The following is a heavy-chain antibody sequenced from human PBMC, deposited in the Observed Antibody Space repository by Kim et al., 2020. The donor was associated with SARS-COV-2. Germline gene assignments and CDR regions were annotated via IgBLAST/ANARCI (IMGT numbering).Heavy chain of an antibody. CDR3: ARLGDGYKHDY. Sequence: SETLSLTCTVSGGSISSYYWSWIRQPPGKGLEWIGYIYYSGSTNYNPSLKSRVTISVDTSKNQFSLKLSSVTAADTAVYYCARLGDGYKHDYWGQGTLVTVSS. J-gene: IGHJ4*02. D-gene: IGHD5-12*01. CDR1: GGSISSYY. V-gene: IGHV4-59*08. CDR2: IYYSGST.